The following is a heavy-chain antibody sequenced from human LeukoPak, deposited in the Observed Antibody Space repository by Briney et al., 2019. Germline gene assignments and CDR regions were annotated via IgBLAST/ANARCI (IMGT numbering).Heavy chain of an antibody. J-gene: IGHJ4*02. CDR2: IYYSGNT. CDR1: GGSISSYS. V-gene: IGHV4-59*12. CDR3: ARDGARHYYDSGGSLTFPFDT. Sequence: SETLSLTCTVSGGSISSYSWSWIRQPPGKGLDWIGSIYYSGNTNYNPSLRRRVTISLDTSKNQFSLKLSSVTAADTAVYYCARDGARHYYDSGGSLTFPFDTWGQGTLVTVSS. D-gene: IGHD3-22*01.